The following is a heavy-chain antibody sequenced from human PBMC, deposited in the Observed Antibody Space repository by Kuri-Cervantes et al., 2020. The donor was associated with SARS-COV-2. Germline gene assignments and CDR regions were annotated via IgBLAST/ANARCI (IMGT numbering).Heavy chain of an antibody. CDR1: GFTFGDYA. D-gene: IGHD1-26*01. CDR2: IRSKAYGGTT. V-gene: IGHV3-49*03. Sequence: GESLKISCTASGFTFGDYAMSWFRQAPGKGLEWVGFIRSKAYGGTTEYAASVKGRFTISRDDSKSIAYLQMNSLKTEDTAVYYCTRDQNFHSGSRPWADYYYGMDVWGQGTTVTVSS. CDR3: TRDQNFHSGSRPWADYYYGMDV. J-gene: IGHJ6*02.